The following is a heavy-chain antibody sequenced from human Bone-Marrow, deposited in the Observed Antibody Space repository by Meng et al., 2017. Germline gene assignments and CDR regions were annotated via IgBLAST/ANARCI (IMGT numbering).Heavy chain of an antibody. CDR2: IDTNTRNP. J-gene: IGHJ4*02. V-gene: IGHV7-4-1*02. Sequence: ASVKVSCKASGYTFTHYAINWLRQAPGQGLEWMGWIDTNTRNPTYAQGFTGRFVFSLDTSVSTAYLQISSLKADDTAVYYCTRDGYSDCSSTSCFDYWGQGTLVTVSS. CDR1: GYTFTHYA. CDR3: TRDGYSDCSSTSCFDY. D-gene: IGHD2-2*01.